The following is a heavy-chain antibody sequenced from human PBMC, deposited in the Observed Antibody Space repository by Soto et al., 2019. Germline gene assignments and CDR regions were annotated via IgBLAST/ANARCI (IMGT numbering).Heavy chain of an antibody. V-gene: IGHV3-30*04. CDR1: GFTFSSYA. CDR3: ARGGELNHFDY. D-gene: IGHD1-26*01. CDR2: ISYDGSNK. J-gene: IGHJ4*02. Sequence: GGSLRLSCAASGFTFSSYAMHWVRQAPGKGLEWVAVISYDGSNKYYADSVKGRFTISRNNSKNTLYLQMNSLRAEDSSVYFCARGGELNHFDYWGQGTLVTVSS.